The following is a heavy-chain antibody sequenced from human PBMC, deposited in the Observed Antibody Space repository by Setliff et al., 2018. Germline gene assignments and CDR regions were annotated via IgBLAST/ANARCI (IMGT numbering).Heavy chain of an antibody. Sequence: GGSLRLSCAASGFTFSAAWMTWVRQAPGKGLQWVSAISDSGGNTYYADSVKGRFTISRDNSKNTVYLQMNSLRAEDTAVYYCAKDPSYSGSYDYLDYWGQGTLVTVSS. D-gene: IGHD1-26*01. CDR2: ISDSGGNT. CDR3: AKDPSYSGSYDYLDY. V-gene: IGHV3-23*01. J-gene: IGHJ4*02. CDR1: GFTFSAAW.